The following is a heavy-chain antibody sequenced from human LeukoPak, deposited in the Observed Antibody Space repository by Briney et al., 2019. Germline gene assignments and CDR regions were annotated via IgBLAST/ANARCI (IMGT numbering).Heavy chain of an antibody. CDR3: ARELPVKWELPLGYMDV. D-gene: IGHD1-26*01. Sequence: ASVKVSCKASGYTFTSYDINWVRQATGQGLEWMGWMNPNSGNTGYAQKFQGRATITRNTSISTAYMELRSLRSDDTAVYYCARELPVKWELPLGYMDVWGKGTTVTVSS. CDR1: GYTFTSYD. CDR2: MNPNSGNT. V-gene: IGHV1-8*03. J-gene: IGHJ6*03.